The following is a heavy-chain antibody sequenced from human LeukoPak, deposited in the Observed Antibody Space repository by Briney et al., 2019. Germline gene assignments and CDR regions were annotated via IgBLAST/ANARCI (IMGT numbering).Heavy chain of an antibody. CDR1: GVTLSIYP. CDR2: IKQDGSEK. J-gene: IGHJ4*02. Sequence: GGSLRLSCAASGVTLSIYPMSWVGPAPGKGREWVASIKQDGSEKYYVDSLKGRFTISRDNAKNSLYLQMNSLRAEDTAVYYCAAAKFDTAMAYYFDYWGQGTLVTVSS. V-gene: IGHV3-7*01. CDR3: AAAKFDTAMAYYFDY. D-gene: IGHD5-18*01.